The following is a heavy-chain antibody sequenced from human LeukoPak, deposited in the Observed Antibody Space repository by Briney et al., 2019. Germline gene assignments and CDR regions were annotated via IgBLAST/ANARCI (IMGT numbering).Heavy chain of an antibody. CDR1: GFTFSSYG. Sequence: GGSLGLSCAAPGFTFSSYGMHWVRQAPGKGLEWVAFIRYDRSNKYYADSVKGRFTISRDNSKNTLYLQMNSLRAEDTAVYYCAKFWSGYPYYYYYYMDVWGKGTTVTVSS. V-gene: IGHV3-30*02. J-gene: IGHJ6*03. D-gene: IGHD3-3*01. CDR3: AKFWSGYPYYYYYYMDV. CDR2: IRYDRSNK.